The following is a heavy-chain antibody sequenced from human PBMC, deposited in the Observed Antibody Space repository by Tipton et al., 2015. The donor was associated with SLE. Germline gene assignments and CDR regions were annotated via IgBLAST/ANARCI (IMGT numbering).Heavy chain of an antibody. CDR3: ARHGWYSWFDP. J-gene: IGHJ5*02. V-gene: IGHV4-31*03. Sequence: TLSLTCTVSGGSITTNGYYWSWIRHHPGKGLEWIGYISYKGITYYNPSLRSRVSISVDTSKNQFSLKLRSVTAADTAVYYCARHGWYSWFDPWGQGTLVTVSS. D-gene: IGHD6-19*01. CDR1: GGSITTNGYY. CDR2: ISYKGIT.